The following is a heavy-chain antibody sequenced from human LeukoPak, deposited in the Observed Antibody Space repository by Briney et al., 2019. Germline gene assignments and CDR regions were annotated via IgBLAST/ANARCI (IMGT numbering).Heavy chain of an antibody. CDR3: ARERPYYYDSSGYYLGVSYYYYYYMDV. V-gene: IGHV4-34*01. D-gene: IGHD3-22*01. Sequence: SETLSLTCAVYGGSFSGYYWSWIRQPPGKGLEWIGEINHSGSTNYNPSLKSRVTKSVDTSKNQFSLKLSSVTAADTAVYYCARERPYYYDSSGYYLGVSYYYYYYMDVWGKGTTVTVSS. CDR2: INHSGST. J-gene: IGHJ6*03. CDR1: GGSFSGYY.